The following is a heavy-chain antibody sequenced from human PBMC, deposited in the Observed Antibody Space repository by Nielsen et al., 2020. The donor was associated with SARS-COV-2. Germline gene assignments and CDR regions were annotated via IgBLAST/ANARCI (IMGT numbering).Heavy chain of an antibody. CDR3: ARVLSYTFDN. Sequence: GESLKIYCAAPGFTFSSYSMNWVRQAPGKGLEWVSSISSRSSYIYYAESVKGRFTLSRDNAQHSLYLQMHSLRAEDTAVYYCARVLSYTFDNWGQGTMVTVSS. V-gene: IGHV3-21*01. D-gene: IGHD3-3*01. CDR1: GFTFSSYS. CDR2: ISSRSSYI. J-gene: IGHJ3*02.